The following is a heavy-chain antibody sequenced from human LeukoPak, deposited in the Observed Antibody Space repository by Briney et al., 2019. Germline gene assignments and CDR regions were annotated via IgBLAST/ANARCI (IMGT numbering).Heavy chain of an antibody. D-gene: IGHD6-19*01. V-gene: IGHV3-33*03. Sequence: PGRSLRLSCAASGFTFSSYGMHWVRQAPGKGLEWVAVIWYDGSNKYYADSVKGRFTISRDNAKNTLYLQMNSLRAEDTAVYYCARGAVADPPLPGYWGQGTLVTVSS. J-gene: IGHJ4*02. CDR2: IWYDGSNK. CDR3: ARGAVADPPLPGY. CDR1: GFTFSSYG.